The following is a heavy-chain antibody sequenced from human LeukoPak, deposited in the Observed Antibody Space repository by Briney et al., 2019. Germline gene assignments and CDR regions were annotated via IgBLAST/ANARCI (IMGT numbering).Heavy chain of an antibody. Sequence: SETLSLTCTVSGGSISSYYWSWIRQPPGKGLEWIGYIYYSGSTNYNPSLKSRVTMSVDTSKNQFSLKLSSVTAADTAVYYCAGATTVTTLASGMDVWGQGTTVTVSS. CDR1: GGSISSYY. D-gene: IGHD4-17*01. V-gene: IGHV4-59*12. J-gene: IGHJ6*02. CDR3: AGATTVTTLASGMDV. CDR2: IYYSGST.